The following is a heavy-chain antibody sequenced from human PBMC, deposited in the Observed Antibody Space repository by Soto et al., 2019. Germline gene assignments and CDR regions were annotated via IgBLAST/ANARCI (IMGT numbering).Heavy chain of an antibody. CDR1: DKTFLSYG. D-gene: IGHD5-18*01. J-gene: IGHJ4*02. V-gene: IGHV1-18*01. CDR2: ISPYNGNT. CDR3: ATQIDTVMVFRD. Sequence: QVQLVQSGAEVKKPGASVKVSCKASDKTFLSYGISWVRQGPGHGLEWMGWISPYNGNTNYAQKLQGIVTMTTDTSTSTDYMELRSLRSDDTAVYYCATQIDTVMVFRDWGQGTLVTVSS.